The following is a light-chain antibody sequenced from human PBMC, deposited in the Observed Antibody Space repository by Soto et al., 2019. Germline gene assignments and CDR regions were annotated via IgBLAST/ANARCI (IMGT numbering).Light chain of an antibody. Sequence: QSVLTQPPSASGTPGQRVTIPCSGSSSNIGVTAVNWYQQFPRTAPKVLIYSNDQRPSGVPGRFSGSKSGTSASLAISGLQSEDEADYYCAAWDDFLNGWVFGGGTQLTVL. V-gene: IGLV1-44*01. CDR2: SND. J-gene: IGLJ3*02. CDR1: SSNIGVTA. CDR3: AAWDDFLNGWV.